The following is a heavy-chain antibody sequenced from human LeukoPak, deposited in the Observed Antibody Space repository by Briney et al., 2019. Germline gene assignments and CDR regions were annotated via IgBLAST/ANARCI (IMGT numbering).Heavy chain of an antibody. CDR3: ARDRYEYSSSFGYYYYYMDV. D-gene: IGHD6-6*01. V-gene: IGHV1-69*13. J-gene: IGHJ6*03. CDR1: GGTFSSYA. Sequence: SVKVSCKASGGTFSSYAISWVRQAPGQGLEWMGGIIPIFGTANYAQKFQGRVTITADESTSTAYMELSSLRSEDTAVYYCARDRYEYSSSFGYYYYYMDVWSKGTTVTVSS. CDR2: IIPIFGTA.